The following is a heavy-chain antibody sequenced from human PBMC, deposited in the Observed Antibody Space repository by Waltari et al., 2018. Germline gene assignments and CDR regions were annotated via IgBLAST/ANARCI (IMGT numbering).Heavy chain of an antibody. J-gene: IGHJ6*02. D-gene: IGHD6-13*01. Sequence: EVQLVESGGGLVQPGGSLRLSCAASGFTFSSYEMNWVRQAPGKGLEWVSYISSSGSTIYNADSVKGRFTISRDNAKNSLYLQMNSLRAEDTAVYYCARGFGMDSSSWLYYYYYGMDVWGQGTTVTVSS. CDR2: ISSSGSTI. CDR1: GFTFSSYE. CDR3: ARGFGMDSSSWLYYYYYGMDV. V-gene: IGHV3-48*03.